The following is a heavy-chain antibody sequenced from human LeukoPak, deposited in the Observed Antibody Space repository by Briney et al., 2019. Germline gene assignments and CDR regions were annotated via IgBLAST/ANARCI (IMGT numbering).Heavy chain of an antibody. J-gene: IGHJ4*02. D-gene: IGHD4-23*01. CDR1: GFTFNTYH. CDR2: MWSDGNTN. V-gene: IGHV3-33*01. CDR3: ARSRDYGGGYFDY. Sequence: GGSLRLSCAASGFTFNTYHMYWVRQGPGKGLEWVAVMWSDGNTNYYADSVKGRFSISGDSSDNTLYLQMNSLTAEDTAVYYCARSRDYGGGYFDYWGQGTLVTVSS.